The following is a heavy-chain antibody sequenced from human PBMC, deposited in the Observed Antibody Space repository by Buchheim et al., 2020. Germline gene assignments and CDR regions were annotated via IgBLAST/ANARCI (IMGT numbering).Heavy chain of an antibody. Sequence: QVQLVQSGAEVKKPGASVKVSCKASGYTFTSYAMHWVRQAPGQRLEWMGWINAGNGNTKYSQKFQGRVTITRDTSASTAYMELSIQRSEETAVYYCARDREPYYDILTGYYNYYCGMDVWGQGTT. CDR2: INAGNGNT. V-gene: IGHV1-3*01. D-gene: IGHD3-9*01. CDR1: GYTFTSYA. CDR3: ARDREPYYDILTGYYNYYCGMDV. J-gene: IGHJ6*02.